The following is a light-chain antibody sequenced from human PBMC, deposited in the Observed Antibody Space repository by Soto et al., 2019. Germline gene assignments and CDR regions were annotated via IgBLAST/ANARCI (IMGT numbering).Light chain of an antibody. CDR3: SSYTSSSTLYV. CDR2: EVN. V-gene: IGLV2-14*01. Sequence: QSVLTQPASVSLSPRQSITISCTGASSDVGSYTYVSWYQQHPGKAPKLMIYEVNNRPSGVSNRFSGSKSGNTASLTISGLQAEDEADYYCSSYTSSSTLYVFGTGTKVTVL. J-gene: IGLJ1*01. CDR1: SSDVGSYTY.